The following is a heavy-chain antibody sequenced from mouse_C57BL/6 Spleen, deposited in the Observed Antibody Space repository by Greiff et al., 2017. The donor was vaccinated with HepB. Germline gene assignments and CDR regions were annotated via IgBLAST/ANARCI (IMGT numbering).Heavy chain of an antibody. J-gene: IGHJ2*01. CDR1: GYTFTSYG. CDR3: ARRLDGYYMDY. CDR2: IYPRSGNT. D-gene: IGHD2-3*01. V-gene: IGHV1-81*01. Sequence: VQLVESGAELARPGASVKLSCKASGYTFTSYGISWVKQRTGQGLEWIGEIYPRSGNTYYNEKFKGKATLTADKSSSTAYMELRSLTSEDSAVYFCARRLDGYYMDYWGQGTTLTVSS.